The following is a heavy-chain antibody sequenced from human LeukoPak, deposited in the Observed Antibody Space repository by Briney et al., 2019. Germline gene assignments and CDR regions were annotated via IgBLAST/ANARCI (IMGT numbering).Heavy chain of an antibody. D-gene: IGHD6-13*01. CDR1: GYTLTELS. CDR3: ARGSSSWRTYYYYYGMDV. V-gene: IGHV1-2*06. J-gene: IGHJ6*02. Sequence: ASVKVSCKVSGYTLTELSMHWVRQAPGQGLEWMGRINPNSGGTSYAQKFQGRVTMTRDTSISTAYMELSRLRSDDTAVYYCARGSSSWRTYYYYYGMDVWGQGTTVTVSS. CDR2: INPNSGGT.